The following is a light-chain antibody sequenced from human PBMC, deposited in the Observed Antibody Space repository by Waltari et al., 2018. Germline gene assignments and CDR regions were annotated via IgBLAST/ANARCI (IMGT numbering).Light chain of an antibody. CDR1: SSDVGAYKY. J-gene: IGLJ2*01. CDR3: ASRGASKV. CDR2: EVS. V-gene: IGLV2-8*01. Sequence: QSALTQPPSASGPPGQSVTISCTGTSSDVGAYKYVSWYQQHPGKAPKLLIYEVSKRASVVPARFSGSKSGNTASLTVSGLQAEDEADYYCASRGASKVFGGGTKLTVL.